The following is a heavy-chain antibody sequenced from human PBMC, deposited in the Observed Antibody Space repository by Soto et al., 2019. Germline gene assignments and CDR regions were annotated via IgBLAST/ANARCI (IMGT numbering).Heavy chain of an antibody. V-gene: IGHV3-11*06. D-gene: IGHD6-13*01. J-gene: IGHJ6*02. CDR1: GFTFSDYY. CDR3: AREPIAAAAKYYYYGMDV. Sequence: PGGSLRLSCAASGFTFSDYYMSWIRQAPGKGLEWVSYIGSSSSYTNYADSVKGRFTISRDNAKNSLYLQMNSLRAEDTAVYYCAREPIAAAAKYYYYGMDVWGQGTTVTVSS. CDR2: IGSSSSYT.